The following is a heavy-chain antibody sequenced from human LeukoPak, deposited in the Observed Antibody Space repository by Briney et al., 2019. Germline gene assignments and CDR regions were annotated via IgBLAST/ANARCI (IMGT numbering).Heavy chain of an antibody. CDR3: AKEGLVPATGIDY. V-gene: IGHV3-23*01. Sequence: GGSLRLSCAPSGVTFSSYAMSWVRQAPEKGLEWVSAISGSGDSTYYADSVKGRFTISRDNSKNTLYLQMNSLRAEDTAVYYCAKEGLVPATGIDYWGQGTLVTVSS. J-gene: IGHJ4*02. D-gene: IGHD5-12*01. CDR1: GVTFSSYA. CDR2: ISGSGDST.